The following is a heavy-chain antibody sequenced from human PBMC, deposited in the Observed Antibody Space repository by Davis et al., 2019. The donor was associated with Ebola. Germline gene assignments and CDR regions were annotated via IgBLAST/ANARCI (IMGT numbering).Heavy chain of an antibody. CDR2: ITTHNGIT. Sequence: AASVKVSCKTSGYTFVTYGINWVQQAPGQGLEWVGWITTHNGITSYAQKVQGRVTLTTDTSTNTAYLELGSLRSDDTAVYYCARGSGLVATALDYWGQGTLVTVSS. V-gene: IGHV1-18*04. D-gene: IGHD3/OR15-3a*01. J-gene: IGHJ4*02. CDR1: GYTFVTYG. CDR3: ARGSGLVATALDY.